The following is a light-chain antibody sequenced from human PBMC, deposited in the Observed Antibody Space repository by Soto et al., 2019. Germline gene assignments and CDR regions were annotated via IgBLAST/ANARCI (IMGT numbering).Light chain of an antibody. CDR1: LRIGDT. Sequence: EIVMTQSPATLSVSLGDRANLSCRAILRIGDTLAWYQHKPGQTPRLLIYDTSTRATGVPARFSGSRSGTEFTLTINSLQSEDFAVYYCQRYNNWPLTSGGRTKVDIK. V-gene: IGKV3-15*01. J-gene: IGKJ4*01. CDR2: DTS. CDR3: QRYNNWPLT.